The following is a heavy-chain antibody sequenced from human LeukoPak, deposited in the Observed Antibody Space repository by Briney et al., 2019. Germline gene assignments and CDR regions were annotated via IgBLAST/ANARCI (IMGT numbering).Heavy chain of an antibody. J-gene: IGHJ4*02. D-gene: IGHD5-12*01. CDR1: GFTFSSYA. V-gene: IGHV3-23*01. Sequence: GGSRGLSCAASGFTFSSYAMSWVRKAPGKGLDWFSAISGSGGSTYYADSVKGRFTISRDNSKNTLYLQMNSLRAEDTAVYYCAKAFRWLRDDYWGQGTLVTVSS. CDR3: AKAFRWLRDDY. CDR2: ISGSGGST.